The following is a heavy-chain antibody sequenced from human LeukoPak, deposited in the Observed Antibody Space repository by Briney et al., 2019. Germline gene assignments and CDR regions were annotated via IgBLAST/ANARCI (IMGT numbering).Heavy chain of an antibody. V-gene: IGHV3-7*01. CDR2: IKQDGSEK. J-gene: IGHJ4*02. CDR1: GFTFSRYW. CDR3: ARESFAARWD. D-gene: IGHD6-6*01. Sequence: GGSLRLSCAASGFTFSRYWMSWVRQAPGKGLEWVTNIKQDGSEKDYVDSVKGRFTISRDNAKNSLYLQMNSLTAEDTAVYYCARESFAARWDWGQGTLVTVSS.